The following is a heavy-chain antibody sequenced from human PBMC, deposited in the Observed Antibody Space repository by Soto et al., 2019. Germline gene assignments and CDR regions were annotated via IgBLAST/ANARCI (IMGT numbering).Heavy chain of an antibody. D-gene: IGHD6-19*01. CDR3: TMQHLDVPVASAIDY. J-gene: IGHJ4*02. Sequence: GGSLRLSCAASGFTFSSYGMHWVRQAPGKGLEWVAVISYDGSNKYYADSVKGRFTISRDNSKNTLYLQMNSLRAEDTAVYYCTMQHLDVPVASAIDYWGQGTLVTVSS. CDR1: GFTFSSYG. CDR2: ISYDGSNK. V-gene: IGHV3-30*03.